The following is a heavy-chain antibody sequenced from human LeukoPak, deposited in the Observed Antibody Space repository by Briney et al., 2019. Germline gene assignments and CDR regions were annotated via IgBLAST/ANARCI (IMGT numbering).Heavy chain of an antibody. Sequence: ASVKVSCKASGYTFTSYAMNWVRQAPGQGLEWMGWINTNTGNPTYAQGFTGRFVFSLDTSVSTAYLQISSLKAEDTAVYYCARDRAVVVTAINDAFDIWGQGTMVTVSS. CDR2: INTNTGNP. D-gene: IGHD2-21*02. CDR3: ARDRAVVVTAINDAFDI. V-gene: IGHV7-4-1*02. J-gene: IGHJ3*02. CDR1: GYTFTSYA.